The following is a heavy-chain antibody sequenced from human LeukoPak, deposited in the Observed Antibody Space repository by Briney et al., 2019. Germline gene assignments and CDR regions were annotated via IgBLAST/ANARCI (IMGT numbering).Heavy chain of an antibody. V-gene: IGHV3-9*01. CDR1: GFTFDDYA. Sequence: PGGSLRLSCAASGFTFDDYAMHWVRQAPGKGLEWVSGISWNSGSIGYADSVMGRFTISRDNAKNSLYLQMNSLRAEDTALYYCAKDNYYDSSGYFDYWGQGTLVTVSS. J-gene: IGHJ4*02. CDR2: ISWNSGSI. CDR3: AKDNYYDSSGYFDY. D-gene: IGHD3-22*01.